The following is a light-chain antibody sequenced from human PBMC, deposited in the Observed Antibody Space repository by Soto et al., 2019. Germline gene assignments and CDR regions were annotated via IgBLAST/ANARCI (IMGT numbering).Light chain of an antibody. CDR1: SSDVGIYNF. V-gene: IGLV2-14*03. CDR3: TSYTISDTYV. J-gene: IGLJ1*01. CDR2: DVS. Sequence: QSVLTQPASVSGSPGQSITISCPGTSSDVGIYNFVSWYQHHPGKAPKLMIYDVSNRPSGVSDRFSGSKSGNTASLTISGLQADDEADYYCTSYTISDTYVFGTGTKVTVL.